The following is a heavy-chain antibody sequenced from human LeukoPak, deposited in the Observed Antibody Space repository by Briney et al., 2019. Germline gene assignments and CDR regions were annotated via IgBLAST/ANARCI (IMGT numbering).Heavy chain of an antibody. J-gene: IGHJ4*02. Sequence: GGSLRLSCAASGFTFDDYAMHWVRQAPGKGLEWVSGISWNSGSIGYADSVKGRFTISRDNAKNSLYLQMNSLRAEDTAVYYCARGRGDYDILTGYYLPYYFDYWGQGTLVTVSS. V-gene: IGHV3-9*01. CDR3: ARGRGDYDILTGYYLPYYFDY. CDR2: ISWNSGSI. CDR1: GFTFDDYA. D-gene: IGHD3-9*01.